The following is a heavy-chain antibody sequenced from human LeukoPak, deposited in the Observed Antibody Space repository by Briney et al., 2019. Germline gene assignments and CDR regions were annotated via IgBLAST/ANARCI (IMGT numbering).Heavy chain of an antibody. CDR2: INPSGGST. V-gene: IGHV1-46*01. J-gene: IGHJ6*03. CDR1: GYTFTFYY. CDR3: ARDQAVVPAPYYYYMDV. Sequence: ASVKVSCKASGYTFTFYYMHWVRQAPGQGLEWMGIINPSGGSTSYAQKFQGRVTMIRDTSTSTVYMELSSLRSEDTAVYYCARDQAVVPAPYYYYMDVWGKGTTVTVSS. D-gene: IGHD2-2*01.